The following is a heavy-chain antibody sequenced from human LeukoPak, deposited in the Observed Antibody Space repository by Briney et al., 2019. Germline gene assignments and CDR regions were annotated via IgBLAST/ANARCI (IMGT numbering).Heavy chain of an antibody. J-gene: IGHJ5*02. CDR2: IWSDGRDR. D-gene: IGHD4-17*01. Sequence: GGSLRLSCAASGFTFTKYGMQWVRQAPGKGLEWVAVIWSDGRDRHYADSVKGRFTISRDNSKNTVSLEMNSLRVEDTAVYYCARSGDYGWFDPWGQGTLVTVSS. CDR1: GFTFTKYG. V-gene: IGHV3-33*01. CDR3: ARSGDYGWFDP.